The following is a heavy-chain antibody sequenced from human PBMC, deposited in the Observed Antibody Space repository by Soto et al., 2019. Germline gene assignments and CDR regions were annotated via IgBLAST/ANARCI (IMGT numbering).Heavy chain of an antibody. V-gene: IGHV3-30*18. D-gene: IGHD5-18*01. CDR3: AKAALTRGYSYLRRLQPPDDYYYYGMDV. Sequence: PGGSLRLSCAASGFTFSSYGMHWVRQAPGKGLEWVAVISYDGSNKYYADSVKGRFTISRDNSKNTLYLQMNSLRAEDTAVYYCAKAALTRGYSYLRRLQPPDDYYYYGMDVWGQGTTVTVSS. CDR2: ISYDGSNK. CDR1: GFTFSSYG. J-gene: IGHJ6*02.